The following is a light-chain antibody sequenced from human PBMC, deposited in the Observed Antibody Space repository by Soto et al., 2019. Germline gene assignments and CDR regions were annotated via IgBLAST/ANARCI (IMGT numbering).Light chain of an antibody. Sequence: DIQMTQSPSSLSASVGDRVTITCRASQDIRNYLNWYHQEPGKAPNLLIYTASSLQSGVPSRFSGSGSGTDFTLTITSLQPEDFATYFCQHYHRNMWSFGPGTKVDIK. CDR2: TAS. V-gene: IGKV1-39*01. CDR3: QHYHRNMWS. J-gene: IGKJ1*01. CDR1: QDIRNY.